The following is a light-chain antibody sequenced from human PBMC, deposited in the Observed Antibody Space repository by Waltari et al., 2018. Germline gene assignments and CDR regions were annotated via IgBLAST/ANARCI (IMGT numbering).Light chain of an antibody. CDR2: EDD. J-gene: IGLJ1*01. CDR1: SSYIGKFNH. Sequence: QSALTQPASVSGSPGQSITISCTGTSSYIGKFNHVPWYQQHQGKAPKLIIFEDDKRPFGVSSRFSASKSGNTASLIIAGLQVDDEADYFCCSYAGDVTYVFGAGTKVTVL. V-gene: IGLV2-23*01. CDR3: CSYAGDVTYV.